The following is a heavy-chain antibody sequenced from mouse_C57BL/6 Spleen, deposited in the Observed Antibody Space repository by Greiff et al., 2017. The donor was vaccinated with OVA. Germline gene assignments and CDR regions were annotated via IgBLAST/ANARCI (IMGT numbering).Heavy chain of an antibody. J-gene: IGHJ2*01. Sequence: EVQGVESGGGLVKPGGSLKLSCAASGFTFSSYAMSWVRQTPEKRLEWVATISDGGSYTYYPDNVKGRFTISRDNAKNNLYLQMSHLKSEDTAMYYCARESLYYFDYWGKGTTLTVSS. CDR3: ARESLYYFDY. V-gene: IGHV5-4*01. CDR2: ISDGGSYT. CDR1: GFTFSSYA.